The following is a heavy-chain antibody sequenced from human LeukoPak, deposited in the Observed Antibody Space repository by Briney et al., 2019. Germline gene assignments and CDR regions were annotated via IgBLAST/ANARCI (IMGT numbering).Heavy chain of an antibody. D-gene: IGHD2-15*01. Sequence: GGSLRLSCAASGFTFSSYSMNWVRQAPGKGLEWVALISSDGSKIYYADSVKGRFTISRDNSRNTLYLQMNSLRAEDSAVYYCARGLHRRCSGGICYQPFDYWGQGTLVTVSS. J-gene: IGHJ4*02. CDR2: ISSDGSKI. CDR1: GFTFSSYS. V-gene: IGHV3-30*03. CDR3: ARGLHRRCSGGICYQPFDY.